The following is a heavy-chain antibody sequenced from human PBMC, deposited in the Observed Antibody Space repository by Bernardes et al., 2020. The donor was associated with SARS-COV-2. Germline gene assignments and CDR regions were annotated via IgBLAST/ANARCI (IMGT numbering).Heavy chain of an antibody. CDR2: ISGSGGST. CDR1: GFTFSSYA. V-gene: IGHV3-23*01. Sequence: SLRLSCAASGFTFSSYAMSWVRQAPGKGLEWVSAISGSGGSTYYADSVKGRFTISRDNSKNTLYLQMNSLRAEDTAVYYCAKGVTAMVTWGGYFDYWGQGTLVTVSS. J-gene: IGHJ4*02. D-gene: IGHD5-18*01. CDR3: AKGVTAMVTWGGYFDY.